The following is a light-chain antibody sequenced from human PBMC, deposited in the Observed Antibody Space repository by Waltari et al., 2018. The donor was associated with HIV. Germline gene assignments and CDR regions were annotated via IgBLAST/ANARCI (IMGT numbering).Light chain of an antibody. J-gene: IGKJ4*01. CDR2: DAS. V-gene: IGKV1-33*01. Sequence: DIQMTQSPSSLSASVGDRVTITCQASQDISDYLNWYQQKPGKAPKLLIYDASNLETGVPSRFSDTGSGTDVTFTISSLQPEDIATYYCQQYDSLLTFGGGTKVEIK. CDR3: QQYDSLLT. CDR1: QDISDY.